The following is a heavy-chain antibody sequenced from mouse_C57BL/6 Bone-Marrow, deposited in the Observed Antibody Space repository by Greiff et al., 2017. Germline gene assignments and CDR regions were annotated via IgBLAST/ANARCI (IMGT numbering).Heavy chain of an antibody. CDR3: ARRTVVANYAMDY. CDR2: INPSNGGT. D-gene: IGHD1-1*01. Sequence: QVQLQQPGTELVKPGASVKLSCKASGYTFTSYWMHWVKQRPGQGLEWIGNINPSNGGTNYNEKFKSKATLTVDKSSSTAYMQLSSLTSEDYEVDNCARRTVVANYAMDYWGQGTSVTVSS. CDR1: GYTFTSYW. V-gene: IGHV1-53*01. J-gene: IGHJ4*01.